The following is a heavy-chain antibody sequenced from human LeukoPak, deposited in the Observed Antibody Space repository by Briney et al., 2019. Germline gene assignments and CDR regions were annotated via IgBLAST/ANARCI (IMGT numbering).Heavy chain of an antibody. Sequence: GASVKVSCKASGYTFTGYYMHWVRQAPGQGLEWMGWINPNSGGTNYAQKFQGRVTMTGDTSICTAYMELSRLRSDDTAVYYCARGTAMVKGYFDYWGQGTLVTVSS. J-gene: IGHJ4*02. V-gene: IGHV1-2*02. D-gene: IGHD5-18*01. CDR2: INPNSGGT. CDR1: GYTFTGYY. CDR3: ARGTAMVKGYFDY.